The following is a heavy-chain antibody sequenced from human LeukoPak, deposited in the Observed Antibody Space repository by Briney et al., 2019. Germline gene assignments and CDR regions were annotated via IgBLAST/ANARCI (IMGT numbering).Heavy chain of an antibody. CDR2: ISGSGGRT. J-gene: IGHJ4*02. CDR3: AKDMRSSWYMFDY. D-gene: IGHD6-19*01. Sequence: PGGSLRLSCAASGFTFSSYAVTWVRQAPGKGLEWVSLISGSGGRTYYADSVQGRFTISRDNSKNTLNLQMNSLRAEDTAVYYCAKDMRSSWYMFDYWGQGALVTVSS. CDR1: GFTFSSYA. V-gene: IGHV3-23*01.